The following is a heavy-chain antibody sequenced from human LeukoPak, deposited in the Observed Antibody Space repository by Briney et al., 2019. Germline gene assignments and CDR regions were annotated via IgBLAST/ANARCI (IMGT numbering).Heavy chain of an antibody. CDR2: INHSGST. D-gene: IGHD6-6*01. CDR3: ARSPGYSSSLGYNWFDP. V-gene: IGHV4-39*07. Sequence: SETLSLTCSVSGDSISSSGYYWDWIRQPPGKGLEWIGEINHSGSTNYNPSLKSRVTISVDTSKNQFSLKLSSVTAADTAVYYCARSPGYSSSLGYNWFDPWGQGTLVTVSS. J-gene: IGHJ5*02. CDR1: GDSISSSGYY.